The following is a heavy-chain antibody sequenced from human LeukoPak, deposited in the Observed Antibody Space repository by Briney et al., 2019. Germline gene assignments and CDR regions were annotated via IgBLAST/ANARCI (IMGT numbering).Heavy chain of an antibody. CDR3: ARDLTAVAGMFDY. CDR2: ISSSGSTI. J-gene: IGHJ4*02. CDR1: EFTFSSYE. V-gene: IGHV3-48*03. D-gene: IGHD6-19*01. Sequence: GGSLRLPCAASEFTFSSYEMNWVRQAPGKGLEWVSYISSSGSTIYYADSVKGRFTISRDNAKNSLYLQMNRLRAEDTAVYYCARDLTAVAGMFDYWGQGTLVTVSS.